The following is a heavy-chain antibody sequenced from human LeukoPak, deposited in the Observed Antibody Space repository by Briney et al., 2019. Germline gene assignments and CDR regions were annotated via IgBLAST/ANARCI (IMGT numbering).Heavy chain of an antibody. CDR2: ISGSGGST. Sequence: GGSLRLSCAASGFTFSSYAMSWVRQAPGKGLEWVSAISGSGGSTYYADSVKDRFTISRDNSKNTLYLQMNSLRAEDTAVYYCAKAGHSVVVVAATPADAFDIWGQGTMVTVSS. J-gene: IGHJ3*02. V-gene: IGHV3-23*01. D-gene: IGHD2-15*01. CDR1: GFTFSSYA. CDR3: AKAGHSVVVVAATPADAFDI.